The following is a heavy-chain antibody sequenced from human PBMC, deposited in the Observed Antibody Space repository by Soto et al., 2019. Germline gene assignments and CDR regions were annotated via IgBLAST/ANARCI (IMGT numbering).Heavy chain of an antibody. V-gene: IGHV4-31*03. J-gene: IGHJ6*02. CDR2: IHDSGSP. CDR1: GASVRSGGKY. CDR3: SIGVVLVTSVILGTNSYYYYCIDF. Sequence: PSETLSLTCTVSGASVRSGGKYWSWIRKNTGKGLEWIGYIHDSGSPYYNPSLKSRISMSVDTSKNQYSQKLSYMTAAATAAYDCSIGVVLVTSVILGTNSYYYYCIDFWGQVTTGTFSS. D-gene: IGHD3-16*02.